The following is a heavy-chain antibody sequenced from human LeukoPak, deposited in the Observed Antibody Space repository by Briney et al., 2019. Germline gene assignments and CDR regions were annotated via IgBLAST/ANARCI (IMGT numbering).Heavy chain of an antibody. D-gene: IGHD3-3*01. CDR1: GFTVSSNY. CDR3: ASAAYYDFWSGYYFSEYFQH. V-gene: IGHV3-53*01. J-gene: IGHJ1*01. Sequence: GGSLRPSCAASGFTVSSNYMSWVRQAPGKGLEWVSVIYSGGSTYYADSVKGRFTISRDNSKNTLYLQMNSLRAEDTAVYYCASAAYYDFWSGYYFSEYFQHWGQGTLVTVSS. CDR2: IYSGGST.